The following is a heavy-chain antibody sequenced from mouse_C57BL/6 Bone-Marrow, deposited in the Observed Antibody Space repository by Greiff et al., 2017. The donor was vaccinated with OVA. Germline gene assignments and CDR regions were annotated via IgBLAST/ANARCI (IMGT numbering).Heavy chain of an antibody. J-gene: IGHJ4*01. V-gene: IGHV5-4*01. CDR3: AREGGYHPFYAMDY. CDR1: GFTFSSYA. D-gene: IGHD2-2*01. Sequence: EVQVVESGGGLVKPGGSLKLSCAASGFTFSSYAMSWVRQTPEKRLEWVATISDGGSYTYYPDNVKGRFTISRDNAKNNLYLQMSHLKSEDTAMYYCAREGGYHPFYAMDYWGQGTSVTVSS. CDR2: ISDGGSYT.